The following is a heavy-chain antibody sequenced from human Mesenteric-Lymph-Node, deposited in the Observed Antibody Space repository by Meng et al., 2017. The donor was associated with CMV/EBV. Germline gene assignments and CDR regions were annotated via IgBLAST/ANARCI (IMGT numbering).Heavy chain of an antibody. CDR2: INSDGSST. D-gene: IGHD3-10*01. Sequence: SGFTFSSYWMHWVRQAPGKGLVWVSRINSDGSSTSYADSVKGRFTISRDNAKNTLYLQMNSLRAEDTAVYYCARPMVRGSMAAFDIWGQGTMVTVSS. CDR1: GFTFSSYW. J-gene: IGHJ3*02. CDR3: ARPMVRGSMAAFDI. V-gene: IGHV3-74*01.